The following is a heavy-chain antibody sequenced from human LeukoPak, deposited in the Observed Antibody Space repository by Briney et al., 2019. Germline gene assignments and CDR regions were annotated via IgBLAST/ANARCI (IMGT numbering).Heavy chain of an antibody. CDR2: IKQDGSEK. V-gene: IGHV3-7*01. CDR1: GFTFSSYW. CDR3: AKLLAKTTTNWFDP. J-gene: IGHJ5*02. Sequence: GGSLRLSCAASGFTFSSYWMSWVRQAPGKGLERVANIKQDGSEKYYVDSEKGRFTISRDNSKNTLYLQMNSLRAEDTAVYYCAKLLAKTTTNWFDPWGQGTLVTVSS. D-gene: IGHD1-14*01.